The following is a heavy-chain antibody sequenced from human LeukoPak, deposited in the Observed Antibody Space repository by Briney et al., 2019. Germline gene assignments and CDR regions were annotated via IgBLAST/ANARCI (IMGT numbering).Heavy chain of an antibody. D-gene: IGHD6-19*01. J-gene: IGHJ6*03. Sequence: GGSLRLSCAASGFTFSSYGMHWVRQAPGKGLEWVAFIRYDGSNKYYADSGKGRFTISRDNSKNTLYLQMNSLRAEDTAVYYCAKAGVAGTGYYYMDVWGKGTTVTVSS. CDR1: GFTFSSYG. V-gene: IGHV3-30*02. CDR2: IRYDGSNK. CDR3: AKAGVAGTGYYYMDV.